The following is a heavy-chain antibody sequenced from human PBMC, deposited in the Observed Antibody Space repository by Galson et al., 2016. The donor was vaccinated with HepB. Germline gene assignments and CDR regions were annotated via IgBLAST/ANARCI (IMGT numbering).Heavy chain of an antibody. CDR1: GFTFYNYA. CDR2: ISGSGGST. Sequence: SLRLSCAASGFTFYNYAMSWVRQAPGKGLEWVSSISGSGGSTYYADSVKGRFTISRDNSKNTLYLQMNSLRVEDTAVYYFAKGRSLTAAVSIWFDPWGQGALVTVSS. D-gene: IGHD6-13*01. V-gene: IGHV3-23*01. CDR3: AKGRSLTAAVSIWFDP. J-gene: IGHJ5*02.